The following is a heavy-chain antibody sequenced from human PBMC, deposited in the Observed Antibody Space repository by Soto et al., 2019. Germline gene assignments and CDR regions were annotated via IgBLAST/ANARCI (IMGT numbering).Heavy chain of an antibody. CDR1: GGSISTASYY. D-gene: IGHD6-6*01. J-gene: IGHJ4*02. CDR3: ASHRRSIAARAPFDS. CDR2: IYYIEST. Sequence: SETLCLTCTVSGGSISTASYYWGWIRHSPGKVLEWIGSIYYIESTYYNPSLKSRVTISVDTSKNQFSLRLKSVTAADTAVYYCASHRRSIAARAPFDSWGQGTLVTVS. V-gene: IGHV4-39*01.